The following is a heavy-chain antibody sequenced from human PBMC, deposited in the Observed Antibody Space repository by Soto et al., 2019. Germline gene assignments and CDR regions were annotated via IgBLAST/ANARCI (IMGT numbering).Heavy chain of an antibody. D-gene: IGHD1-26*01. Sequence: PSETLSLTCTVSGGSVYSASYFWSWIRQPPGKGLEWIGYIYYSGSTNYNPSLKSRVTISVDTSKNQFSLKLSSVTAADTAVYYCARGGYSGYFDYWGQGTLVTVSS. CDR1: GGSVYSASYF. J-gene: IGHJ4*02. CDR3: ARGGYSGYFDY. V-gene: IGHV4-61*01. CDR2: IYYSGST.